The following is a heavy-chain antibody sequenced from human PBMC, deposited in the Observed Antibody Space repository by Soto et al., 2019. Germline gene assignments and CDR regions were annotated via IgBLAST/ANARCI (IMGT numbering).Heavy chain of an antibody. J-gene: IGHJ4*02. CDR1: TDSSSFTNSY. D-gene: IGHD3-10*01. Sequence: SETLSLTXTVSTDSSSFTNSYWGWIRQPPGKGLQWIGSSSYNGGTFYNPSLKGRVVISFDTSKKQSSLQVTSVTAADTAVYFCARHRIEVVWRGFDFWGQGSPVTAPQ. CDR2: SSYNGGT. V-gene: IGHV4-39*01. CDR3: ARHRIEVVWRGFDF.